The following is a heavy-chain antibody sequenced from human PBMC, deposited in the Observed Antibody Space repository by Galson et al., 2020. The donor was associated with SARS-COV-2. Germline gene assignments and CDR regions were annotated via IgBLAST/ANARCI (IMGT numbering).Heavy chain of an antibody. CDR2: IIPIFGTA. J-gene: IGHJ6*02. CDR1: GGTFSSYA. V-gene: IGHV1-69*13. D-gene: IGHD2-2*01. Sequence: SVQVSCKASGGTFSSYAISWVRQAPGQGLEWMGGIIPIFGTANYAQKFQGRVTITADESTSTAYMELSSLRSEDTAVYYCARDLGTLGYCSSTSCRNYYYGMDVWGQGTTVTVSS. CDR3: ARDLGTLGYCSSTSCRNYYYGMDV.